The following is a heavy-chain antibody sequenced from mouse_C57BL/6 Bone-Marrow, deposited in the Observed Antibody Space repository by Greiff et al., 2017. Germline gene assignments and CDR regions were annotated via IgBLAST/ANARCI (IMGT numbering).Heavy chain of an antibody. Sequence: QVQLKQPGAELVKPGASVKVSCKASGYTFTSYWMHWVKQRPGQGLEWIGRIHPSDSDTNYNQKFKGKATLTVDKSSSTACMQLSSLTSEDSAVYYCATKMPYGVNAMDYWGQGTSVTVSS. CDR1: GYTFTSYW. J-gene: IGHJ4*01. CDR2: IHPSDSDT. V-gene: IGHV1-74*01. D-gene: IGHD1-1*02. CDR3: ATKMPYGVNAMDY.